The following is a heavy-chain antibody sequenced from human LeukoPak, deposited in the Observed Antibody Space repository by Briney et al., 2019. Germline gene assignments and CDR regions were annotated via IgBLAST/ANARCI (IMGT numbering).Heavy chain of an antibody. CDR1: GFTFSDYT. Sequence: GGSLRLSCAASGFTFSDYTMHWVRQAPGGGLEWLAVISYDGSQKYHADSVKGRLTISRDNSANTVSLQMSSLRVEDTAVFYCARGNSSSWHNFEYWGQGTLVTVSS. V-gene: IGHV3-30*04. CDR2: ISYDGSQK. J-gene: IGHJ4*02. D-gene: IGHD6-13*01. CDR3: ARGNSSSWHNFEY.